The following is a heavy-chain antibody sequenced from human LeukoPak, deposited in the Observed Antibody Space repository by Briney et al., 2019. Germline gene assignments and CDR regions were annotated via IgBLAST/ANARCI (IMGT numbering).Heavy chain of an antibody. CDR1: GYTLTELS. CDR3: AADPYYDILTGYVGSGLTDY. V-gene: IGHV1-58*02. D-gene: IGHD3-9*01. CDR2: IVVGSGNT. Sequence: GASVKVSCKVSGYTLTELSMHWVRQARGQRLEWIGWIVVGSGNTNYAQKFQERVTITRDMSTSTAYMELSSLRSEDTAVYYCAADPYYDILTGYVGSGLTDYWGQGTLVTVSS. J-gene: IGHJ4*02.